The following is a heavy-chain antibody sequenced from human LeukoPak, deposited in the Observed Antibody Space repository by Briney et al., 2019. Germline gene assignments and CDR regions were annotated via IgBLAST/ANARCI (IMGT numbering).Heavy chain of an antibody. D-gene: IGHD3-16*02. CDR1: GFTFSNYA. V-gene: IGHV3-23*01. CDR3: AKIAGGYTAFDI. J-gene: IGHJ3*02. CDR2: ISGSGGST. Sequence: PGGSLRLSCAASGFTFSNYAMGWVRQAPGKGLEWVSAISGSGGSTYYADSVKGRFTISRDNSKNTLYLQMNSLRAEDTAVYYCAKIAGGYTAFDIWGQGTMATVSS.